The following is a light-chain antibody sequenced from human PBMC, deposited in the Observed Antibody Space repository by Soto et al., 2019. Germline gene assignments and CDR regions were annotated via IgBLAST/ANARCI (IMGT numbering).Light chain of an antibody. V-gene: IGKV3-11*01. J-gene: IGKJ4*01. CDR2: DAS. CDR3: QHRSNWPA. Sequence: EIVLTQSPATMSLSPGERATLSCRTSQSVSRNLAWYQQKPGQAPRLLIYDASQRATGIAARFSGSGSGTDFTLTLSSLEPEDFALYYCQHRSNWPAFGGGTKVEIK. CDR1: QSVSRN.